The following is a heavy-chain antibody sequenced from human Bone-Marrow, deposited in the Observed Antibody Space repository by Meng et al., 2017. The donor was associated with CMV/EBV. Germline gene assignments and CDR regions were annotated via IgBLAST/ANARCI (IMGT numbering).Heavy chain of an antibody. CDR3: ARDGSLDF. CDR1: GYTFTGYY. V-gene: IGHV1-2*02. CDR2: INPNSGDT. D-gene: IGHD5-12*01. Sequence: ASVKVSCKASGYTFTGYYMHWVRQAPGQGLEWMGWINPNSGDTNYAQKFQGRVTMARDTSISTVYMDLGRLRYDDTAVYYCARDGSLDFWGQGTLVTVSS. J-gene: IGHJ4*02.